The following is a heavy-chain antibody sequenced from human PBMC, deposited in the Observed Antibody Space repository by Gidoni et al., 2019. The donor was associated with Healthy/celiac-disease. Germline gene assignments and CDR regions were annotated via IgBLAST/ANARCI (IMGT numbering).Heavy chain of an antibody. CDR3: ARSQAGKIWSRPDWFDP. CDR1: GYSFTSSW. J-gene: IGHJ5*02. D-gene: IGHD3-10*01. V-gene: IGHV5-51*01. CDR2: IYPGDSDT. Sequence: EVQLVQSGAEVKKPGESLKISCKGSGYSFTSSWIGWVRQMPGKGLEWMGIIYPGDSDTRYSPSFQGQVTISADKSISTAYLQWSSLKASDTAMYYCARSQAGKIWSRPDWFDPWGQGTLVTVSS.